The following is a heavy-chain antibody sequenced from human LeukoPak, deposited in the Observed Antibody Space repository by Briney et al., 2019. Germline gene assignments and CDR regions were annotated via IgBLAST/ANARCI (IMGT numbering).Heavy chain of an antibody. V-gene: IGHV3-53*01. J-gene: IGHJ4*02. CDR2: IYSGGST. CDR3: AKAKDSSGYNDY. D-gene: IGHD3-22*01. CDR1: GFTVSSNY. Sequence: PGGSLRLSCAASGFTVSSNYMSWVRQAPGKGLEWVSVIYSGGSTYYADSVKGRFTISRDNSKNTLYLQMNGLRAEDTAVYYCAKAKDSSGYNDYWGQGTLVTVSS.